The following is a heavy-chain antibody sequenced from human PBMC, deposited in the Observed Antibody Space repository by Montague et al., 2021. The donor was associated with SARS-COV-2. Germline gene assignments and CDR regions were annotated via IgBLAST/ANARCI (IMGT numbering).Heavy chain of an antibody. CDR3: TRGVVVWPASPAPTLFDP. CDR2: IYATGSA. Sequence: TLSLTCTVSGGSVSSRSHFWSWIRQPAGKGLEWIGHIYATGSAKYNPSLESRVTISVDTSNNQFSLRLNSVTAADTAVYYCTRGVVVWPASPAPTLFDPWGQGILVTVSS. CDR1: GGSVSSRSHF. J-gene: IGHJ5*02. D-gene: IGHD2-21*01. V-gene: IGHV4-61*09.